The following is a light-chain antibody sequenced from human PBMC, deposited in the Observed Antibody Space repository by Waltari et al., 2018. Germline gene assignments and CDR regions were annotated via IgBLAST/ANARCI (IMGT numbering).Light chain of an antibody. J-gene: IGKJ2*01. CDR2: RAS. Sequence: DIVITQYPDSLAVSLAESATINCKSSQSVLSSSNNQNYLGRYQHKPGQPPKLLSSRASSRVSRVPDRFSGSGSGTDFTLTIILLQAEDVAVYYCQQCYSSPYTFGQGTKLEIK. CDR3: QQCYSSPYT. V-gene: IGKV4-1*01. CDR1: QSVLSSSNNQNY.